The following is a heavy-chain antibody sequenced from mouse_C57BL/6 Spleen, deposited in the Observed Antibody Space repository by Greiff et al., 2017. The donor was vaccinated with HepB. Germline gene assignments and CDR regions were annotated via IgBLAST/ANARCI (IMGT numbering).Heavy chain of an antibody. CDR1: GYTFTSYW. CDR3: GNSNRYWYFDV. D-gene: IGHD2-5*01. V-gene: IGHV1-64*01. Sequence: QVQLQQPGAELVKPGASVKLSCKASGYTFTSYWMHWVKQRPGQGLEWIGMIHPYSGSTNYNEKFKSKATLTVDKSSSTAYMQLSSLTSEDSAVYYCGNSNRYWYFDVWGTGTTVTVSS. CDR2: IHPYSGST. J-gene: IGHJ1*03.